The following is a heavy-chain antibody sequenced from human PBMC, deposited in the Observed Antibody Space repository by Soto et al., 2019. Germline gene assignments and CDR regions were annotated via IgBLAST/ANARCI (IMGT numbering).Heavy chain of an antibody. V-gene: IGHV3-74*01. CDR2: INSDGSST. CDR3: ARISYGGSSAADY. Sequence: DVQLVESGGGLVQPGGSLRLSCAASGFTFSNYWMHWVRQAPGKGLVWVSRINSDGSSTTYADSVKGRFIISRDNAKNTLSLQMDSLRAEDTALYYCARISYGGSSAADYWGQGTLVTVSS. J-gene: IGHJ4*02. D-gene: IGHD2-15*01. CDR1: GFTFSNYW.